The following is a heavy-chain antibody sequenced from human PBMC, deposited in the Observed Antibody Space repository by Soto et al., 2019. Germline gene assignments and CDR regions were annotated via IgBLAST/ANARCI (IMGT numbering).Heavy chain of an antibody. V-gene: IGHV3-30*18. CDR3: AKVSGGYQLLFVAFDI. D-gene: IGHD2-2*01. CDR2: ISYDGSNK. Sequence: QVQLVESGGGVVQPGRSLRLSCAASGFTFSSYGMHWVRQAPGKGLEWVAVISYDGSNKYYADSVNGRFTISRDYSKNTLYLHTVSLRAEDTAVYYCAKVSGGYQLLFVAFDIWGQGTMVTVSS. CDR1: GFTFSSYG. J-gene: IGHJ3*02.